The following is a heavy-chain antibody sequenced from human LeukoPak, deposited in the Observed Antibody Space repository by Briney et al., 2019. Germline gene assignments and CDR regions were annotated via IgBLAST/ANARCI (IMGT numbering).Heavy chain of an antibody. CDR1: GFTFDDYA. Sequence: GGSLRLSCAASGFTFDDYAMHWVRQAPGKGLEWVSGISWNSGSIGYADSVKGRFTISRGNAKNSLYLQMNSLRAEDMALYYCAKGAVAAVYNEGFDPWGQGTLVTVSS. CDR2: ISWNSGSI. CDR3: AKGAVAAVYNEGFDP. J-gene: IGHJ5*02. D-gene: IGHD6-19*01. V-gene: IGHV3-9*03.